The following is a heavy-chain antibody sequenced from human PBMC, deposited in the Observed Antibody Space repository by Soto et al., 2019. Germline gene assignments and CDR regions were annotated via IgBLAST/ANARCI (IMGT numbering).Heavy chain of an antibody. V-gene: IGHV4-34*01. Sequence: PSETLSLTCAVYVGSFSGYYWSWIRQPPGKGLEWIGEINHSGSTNYNPSLKSRVTISVDTSKNQLSLKLSSVTAADTAVYLCARTVPLYSGSYYAFDVWGQGTMVTVSS. CDR2: INHSGST. D-gene: IGHD1-26*01. CDR1: VGSFSGYY. CDR3: ARTVPLYSGSYYAFDV. J-gene: IGHJ3*01.